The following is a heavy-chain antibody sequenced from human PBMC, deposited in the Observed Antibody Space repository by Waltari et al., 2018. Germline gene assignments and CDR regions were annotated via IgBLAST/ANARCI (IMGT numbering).Heavy chain of an antibody. D-gene: IGHD3-22*01. CDR2: IKQEGSEK. J-gene: IGHJ6*03. CDR3: AREALIDGFYYHMDV. Sequence: VQLVESGGGVVQPGRSLRLSCAASGFTFSSYWMSWVRQATGKGLEWVANIKQEGSEKYYVDSVKGRFTISRDNAKNSLYLQMNSLRAEDTAVYYCAREALIDGFYYHMDVWGKGTTVTVSS. CDR1: GFTFSSYW. V-gene: IGHV3-7*01.